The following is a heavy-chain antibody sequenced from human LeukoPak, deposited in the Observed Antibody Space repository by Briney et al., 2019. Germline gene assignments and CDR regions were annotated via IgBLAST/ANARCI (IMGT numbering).Heavy chain of an antibody. J-gene: IGHJ4*02. CDR2: IQQDGSGK. CDR3: ARELGSYSSSSQGDY. D-gene: IGHD6-6*01. V-gene: IGHV3-7*01. Sequence: HTGGSLRLSCAASGFTFSTYGMHWVRQAPGKGLEWVANIQQDGSGKYYVDSVKGRFTISRDNAKNSLYLQMNSLGAEDTAVYYCARELGSYSSSSQGDYWGQGTLVTVSS. CDR1: GFTFSTYG.